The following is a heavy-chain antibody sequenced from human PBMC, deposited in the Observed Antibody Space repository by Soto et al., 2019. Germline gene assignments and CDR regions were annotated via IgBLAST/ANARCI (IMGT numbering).Heavy chain of an antibody. CDR2: ISSSSSYI. Sequence: LRLSCAASGFTFSSYSMNWVRQAPGKGLEWVSSISSSSSYIYSADSVKGRFTISRDNAKNSLYLQMNSLRAEDTAIYYCARRDPGAYFQHWGQGTLVTVSS. V-gene: IGHV3-21*01. J-gene: IGHJ1*01. D-gene: IGHD1-26*01. CDR1: GFTFSSYS. CDR3: ARRDPGAYFQH.